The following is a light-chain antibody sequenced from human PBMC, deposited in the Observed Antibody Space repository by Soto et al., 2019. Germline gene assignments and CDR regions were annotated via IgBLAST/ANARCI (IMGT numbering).Light chain of an antibody. CDR3: QQYNDYPWT. CDR2: DAS. V-gene: IGKV1-5*01. J-gene: IGKJ1*01. CDR1: QTIRSW. Sequence: DIQMTQSPSTLSASVGDSVTITCRASQTIRSWLAWYQQKPGNAPKLLIFDASSLESGVPLSFSGSGSGTDFTLTISILQPDYFATLYCQQYNDYPWTFGHEAKEEIK.